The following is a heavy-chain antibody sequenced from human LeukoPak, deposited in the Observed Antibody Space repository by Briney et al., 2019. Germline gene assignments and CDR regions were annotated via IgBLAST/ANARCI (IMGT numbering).Heavy chain of an antibody. D-gene: IGHD1-26*01. V-gene: IGHV3-53*01. Sequence: GGSLRLSCAASGFTFSNAWMSWVRQAPGKGLEWVSVIYSGGSTYYADSVKGRFTISRDNSKNTLYLQMNSLRAEDTAVYYCARWEFDYWGQGTLVTVSS. CDR1: GFTFSNAW. CDR2: IYSGGST. CDR3: ARWEFDY. J-gene: IGHJ4*02.